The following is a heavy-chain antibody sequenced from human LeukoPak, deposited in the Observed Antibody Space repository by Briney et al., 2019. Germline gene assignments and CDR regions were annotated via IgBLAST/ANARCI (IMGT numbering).Heavy chain of an antibody. J-gene: IGHJ4*02. CDR3: AKDLDGSGMYGGTDS. V-gene: IGHV3-23*01. CDR1: GFNFRDYG. CDR2: ITASARTT. Sequence: PGRTLRLSCEASGFNFRDYGMNWVRQAPGKGLEWVSGITASARTTYYADSVKGRFTIYSDNSKNTLSLQMSSLRAEDTAAYYCAKDLDGSGMYGGTDSWGQGTPVTVSS. D-gene: IGHD6-19*01.